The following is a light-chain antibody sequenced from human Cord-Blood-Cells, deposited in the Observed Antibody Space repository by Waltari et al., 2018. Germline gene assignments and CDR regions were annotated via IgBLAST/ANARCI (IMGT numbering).Light chain of an antibody. CDR3: QQYYSYPWT. Sequence: AIRITQSPSSLSASTGARVTITCRASQGISSYLAWYQQKPGKAPKLLIYAASTLQSGVPSRFSGSGSGTDFTLTISCLQSEDFATYYCQQYYSYPWTFGQGTKVKSN. CDR2: AAS. CDR1: QGISSY. J-gene: IGKJ1*01. V-gene: IGKV1-8*01.